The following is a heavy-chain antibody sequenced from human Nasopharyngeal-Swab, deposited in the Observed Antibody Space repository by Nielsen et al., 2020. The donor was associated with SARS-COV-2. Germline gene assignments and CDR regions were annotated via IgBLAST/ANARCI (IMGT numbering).Heavy chain of an antibody. V-gene: IGHV3-33*01. CDR3: ARESTPRCSSTSCLPDY. D-gene: IGHD2-2*01. Sequence: GGSLRLSCAASGFTFSSYGMHWVRQAPGKGLEWVAVIWYDGSNKYYADSVKGRFTISRDNSKNTLYLQMNSLRAEDTAVYYCARESTPRCSSTSCLPDYWGQGTLVTVSS. J-gene: IGHJ4*02. CDR1: GFTFSSYG. CDR2: IWYDGSNK.